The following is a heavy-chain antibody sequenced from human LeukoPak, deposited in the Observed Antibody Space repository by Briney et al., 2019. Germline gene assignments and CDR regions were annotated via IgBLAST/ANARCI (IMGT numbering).Heavy chain of an antibody. J-gene: IGHJ6*03. D-gene: IGHD3-10*01. CDR2: ISSSSSYI. Sequence: PGGSLRLSCAASGFTFSSYSMNWVRQAPGKGLEWVSSISSSSSYIYYADSVKGRFTISRDNAKSSLYLQMNSLRAEDTAVYYCARDQAEYYGSGRGYYYYYMDVWGKGTTVTVSS. V-gene: IGHV3-21*01. CDR3: ARDQAEYYGSGRGYYYYYMDV. CDR1: GFTFSSYS.